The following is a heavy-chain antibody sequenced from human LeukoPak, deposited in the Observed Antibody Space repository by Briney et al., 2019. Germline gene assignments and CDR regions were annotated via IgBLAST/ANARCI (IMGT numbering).Heavy chain of an antibody. CDR2: IYYSGDT. J-gene: IGHJ4*02. V-gene: IGHV4-59*01. Sequence: SETLSLTCAVSGGSISSYYWSWIRQPPGKGLEWIGYIYYSGDTNYNPSLKSRVTISVDTSKNQFSLKLSSVTAADTAVYYCASLYSGSYYGIDYWGQGTLVTVSS. D-gene: IGHD1-26*01. CDR1: GGSISSYY. CDR3: ASLYSGSYYGIDY.